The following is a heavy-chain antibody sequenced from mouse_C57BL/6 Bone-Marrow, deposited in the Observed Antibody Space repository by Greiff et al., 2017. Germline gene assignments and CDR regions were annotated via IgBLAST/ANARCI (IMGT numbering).Heavy chain of an antibody. Sequence: EVQLQESGAELVRPGASVKLSCTASGFNIKDDDMRWVKQRTEQGLEWIGWIDPENGDTEYASKFQGKATITADTSSNTAYLQLSSLTSEDTAVYYFSAYYYGSKDFCYWGQGTTLTVSS. J-gene: IGHJ2*01. CDR1: GFNIKDDD. D-gene: IGHD1-1*01. CDR3: SAYYYGSKDFCY. V-gene: IGHV14-4*01. CDR2: IDPENGDT.